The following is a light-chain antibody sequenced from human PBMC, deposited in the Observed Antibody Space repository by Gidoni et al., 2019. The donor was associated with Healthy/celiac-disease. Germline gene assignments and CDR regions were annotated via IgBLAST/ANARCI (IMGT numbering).Light chain of an antibody. J-gene: IGKJ4*01. CDR1: QSVSSSY. V-gene: IGKV3-20*01. CDR3: QQYGSSPLT. CDR2: GAS. Sequence: NVFTQSPGTLSLSPGERATLSCRASQSVSSSYLAWYQQKPGQAPRLLIYGASSRATGIPDRFSGSGSGTDFTLTISRLEPEDFAVYYCQQYGSSPLTFGGGTKVEIK.